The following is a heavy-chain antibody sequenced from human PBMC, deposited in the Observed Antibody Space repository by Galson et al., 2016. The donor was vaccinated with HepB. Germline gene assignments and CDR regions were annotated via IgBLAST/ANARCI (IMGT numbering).Heavy chain of an antibody. Sequence: SLRLSCAASGFMFSNFELNWVRQAPGKGLEWISYISLSGSSRYYAESVRGRFTVSRDNAKKSLYLQMSSLRAEGTAVYYCARAPGLLFGMDVWGPGTTVTVSS. CDR1: GFMFSNFE. D-gene: IGHD3/OR15-3a*01. V-gene: IGHV3-48*03. CDR2: ISLSGSSR. J-gene: IGHJ6*02. CDR3: ARAPGLLFGMDV.